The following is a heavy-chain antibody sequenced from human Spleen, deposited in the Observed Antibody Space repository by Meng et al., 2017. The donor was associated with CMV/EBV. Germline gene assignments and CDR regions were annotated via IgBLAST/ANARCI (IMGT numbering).Heavy chain of an antibody. Sequence: GESLKISCAASGFTVSDYYVSWIRQAPGKGLEWLSYISSSGNTIHYADSVKGRFIISRDTPKNSVSLQMNGLRAEDTAVYYCVREDYGDYFFDTWGQGTRVTVSS. V-gene: IGHV3-11*01. CDR3: VREDYGDYFFDT. CDR2: ISSSGNTI. D-gene: IGHD4-17*01. J-gene: IGHJ4*02. CDR1: GFTVSDYY.